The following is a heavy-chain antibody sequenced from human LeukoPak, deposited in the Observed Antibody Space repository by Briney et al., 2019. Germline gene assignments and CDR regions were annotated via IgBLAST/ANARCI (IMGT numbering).Heavy chain of an antibody. CDR3: SRTGLTSSGWYGTFDY. CDR2: TNTDGRST. V-gene: IGHV3-74*01. D-gene: IGHD6-19*01. J-gene: IGHJ4*02. CDR1: GFTLSSYW. Sequence: PGGSLRLSCAASGFTLSSYWMHWVRQAPGKGLEWVSRTNTDGRSTSYADSVKGRFTISRDNAKNTLYLQMNSLRADDTAVYYCSRTGLTSSGWYGTFDYWGQGTLVTVSS.